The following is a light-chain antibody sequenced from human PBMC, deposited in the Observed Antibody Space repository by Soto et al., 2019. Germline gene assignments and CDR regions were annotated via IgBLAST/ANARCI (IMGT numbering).Light chain of an antibody. J-gene: IGLJ3*02. V-gene: IGLV2-8*01. CDR2: EVH. CDR1: SSDIGTHNY. Sequence: QSVLTQPPSASGSPGQSVTISCIGTSSDIGTHNYVSWYQQHPGKAPKFIIYEVHRRAPGVPDRFSGSKSGNTASLTVSGLQAEDEADYYCSTYAGRTVFGGGTKLTVL. CDR3: STYAGRTV.